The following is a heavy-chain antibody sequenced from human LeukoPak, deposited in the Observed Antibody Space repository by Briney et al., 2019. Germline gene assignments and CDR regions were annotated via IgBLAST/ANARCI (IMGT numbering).Heavy chain of an antibody. CDR1: GFTFGDYS. D-gene: IGHD3-16*01. Sequence: GRSLRLSCITSGFTFGDYSISWVRQAPGRGPEWVGFIRSKAYGGAAAYAASVKGRFTISRDDSKSIAYLQMNNLQTDDTAKYHCIRGYYDTVGLRAFDVWGQGTTVIVSS. CDR3: IRGYYDTVGLRAFDV. CDR2: IRSKAYGGAA. J-gene: IGHJ3*01. V-gene: IGHV3-49*04.